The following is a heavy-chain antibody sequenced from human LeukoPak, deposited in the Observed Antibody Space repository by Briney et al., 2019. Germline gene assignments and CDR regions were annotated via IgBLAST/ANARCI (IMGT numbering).Heavy chain of an antibody. CDR3: AHRRVATNPAYFDY. J-gene: IGHJ4*02. CDR1: GFSFSTNGMG. V-gene: IGHV2-5*01. CDR2: SYWNDDK. D-gene: IGHD5-24*01. Sequence: SGPTLVNPTPTLTLTCTFSGFSFSTNGMGVGWIRQPPGKALEWLALSYWNDDKSYSPSLKSRLTITSDTSKNQVVLTLTNMDPVDTATYYCAHRRVATNPAYFDYWGQGTLVTVSS.